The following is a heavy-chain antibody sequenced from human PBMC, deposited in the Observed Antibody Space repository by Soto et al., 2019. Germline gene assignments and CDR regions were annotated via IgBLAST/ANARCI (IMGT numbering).Heavy chain of an antibody. CDR3: ARTAAAGKYYYGVDV. V-gene: IGHV5-51*01. CDR2: IYPGDSDT. Sequence: GESLKISCKGSGYSFTSYWIGWVRQMPGKGLELMGIIYPGDSDTRYSPSFQGQVTISADKSISTAYLQWGSLKASDTAMYYCARTAAAGKYYYGVDVWGQGTTVTVSS. J-gene: IGHJ6*02. D-gene: IGHD6-13*01. CDR1: GYSFTSYW.